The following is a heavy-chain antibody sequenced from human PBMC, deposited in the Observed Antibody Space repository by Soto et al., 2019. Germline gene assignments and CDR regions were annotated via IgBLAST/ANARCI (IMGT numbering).Heavy chain of an antibody. V-gene: IGHV3-23*01. Sequence: GSLRLSCEASVFIFNNYGMSWVRQAPGKGLEWVSSIRDSGESTYYADSMRGRFTISRDNSKNTLYLQVNSLRPEDTAMYYCVKDLYRSSTMPCLDHWGQGALVTVSS. CDR3: VKDLYRSSTMPCLDH. J-gene: IGHJ4*02. D-gene: IGHD1-1*01. CDR2: IRDSGEST. CDR1: VFIFNNYG.